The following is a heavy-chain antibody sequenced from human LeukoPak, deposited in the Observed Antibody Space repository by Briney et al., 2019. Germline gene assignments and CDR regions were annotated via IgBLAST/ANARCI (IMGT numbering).Heavy chain of an antibody. D-gene: IGHD1-14*01. CDR2: IYPGDSDT. CDR3: ARDGPEPATADAFDL. J-gene: IGHJ3*01. V-gene: IGHV5-51*01. Sequence: KVGESLKISCKGSGYDFSTYWIGWVRQMPGHGLEWMGIIYPGDSDTRNSPSFQGQVTISADKSISTVYLQWSSLKASDTAMYYCARDGPEPATADAFDLWGQGTMVTVSS. CDR1: GYDFSTYW.